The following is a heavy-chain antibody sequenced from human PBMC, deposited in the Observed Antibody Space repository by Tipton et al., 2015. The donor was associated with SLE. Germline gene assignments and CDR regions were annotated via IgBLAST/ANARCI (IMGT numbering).Heavy chain of an antibody. J-gene: IGHJ3*02. CDR1: DDSISSYY. D-gene: IGHD2-15*01. CDR2: IYYSGST. Sequence: TLSLTCTVSDDSISSYYWSWIRQPPGKGLEWIGYIYYSGSTNYNPSLKSRVTISVDTSKNQFSLKLSSVTAADTAVYYCARVTDSVRCSGASCFSGAFDIWGQGTMVTVSS. V-gene: IGHV4-59*01. CDR3: ARVTDSVRCSGASCFSGAFDI.